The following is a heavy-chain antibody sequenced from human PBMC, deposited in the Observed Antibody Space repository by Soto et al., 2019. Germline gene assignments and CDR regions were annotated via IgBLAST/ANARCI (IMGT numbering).Heavy chain of an antibody. CDR3: ARVVVVPAADHPWAFDI. Sequence: GASVKVSCKASGYTFTSYYMHWVRQAPGQGLEWMGIINPSGGSTSYAQKFQGRVTMTRDTSTSTVYMELSSLRSEDTAVYYCARVVVVPAADHPWAFDIWGQGTMVTVS. V-gene: IGHV1-46*03. CDR1: GYTFTSYY. J-gene: IGHJ3*02. D-gene: IGHD2-2*01. CDR2: INPSGGST.